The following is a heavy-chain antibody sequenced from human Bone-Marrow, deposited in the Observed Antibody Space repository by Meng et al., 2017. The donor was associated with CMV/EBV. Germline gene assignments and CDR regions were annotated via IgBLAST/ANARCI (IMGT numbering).Heavy chain of an antibody. Sequence: GESLKISCAAAGFTFSNAWMSWVRQAPGKGLEWVSVIYSGGSTYYADSVKGRFTISRDNSKNTLYLQMNSLRAEDTAVYYCAKDLSSEEWLLVSYYYYGMDVWGQGTTVTVSS. CDR1: GFTFSNAW. D-gene: IGHD3-3*01. CDR2: IYSGGST. J-gene: IGHJ6*02. V-gene: IGHV3-66*02. CDR3: AKDLSSEEWLLVSYYYYGMDV.